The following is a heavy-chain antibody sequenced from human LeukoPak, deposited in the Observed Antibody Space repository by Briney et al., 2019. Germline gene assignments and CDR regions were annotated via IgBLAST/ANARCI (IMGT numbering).Heavy chain of an antibody. V-gene: IGHV3-11*01. D-gene: IGHD3-3*01. Sequence: GGSLRLSCAASGFTFSDYYMSWIHQAQGKGLEWVSYISSSGSTIYYADSVKGRFTISRDNAKNSVYLQMNSLRAEDTAVYYCAREKVLRFLECLSPYGMDVWGQGTTVTVSS. CDR1: GFTFSDYY. J-gene: IGHJ6*02. CDR2: ISSSGSTI. CDR3: AREKVLRFLECLSPYGMDV.